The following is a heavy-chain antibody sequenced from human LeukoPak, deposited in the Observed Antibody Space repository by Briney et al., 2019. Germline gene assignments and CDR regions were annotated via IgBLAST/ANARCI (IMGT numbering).Heavy chain of an antibody. J-gene: IGHJ4*02. CDR3: AREGGSISSSLYFDY. V-gene: IGHV3-33*01. CDR1: GFTFSHYG. CDR2: IWYDGSKK. Sequence: GRFLRLSCAASGFTFSHYGMHWVRQAPGKGLEWVAIIWYDGSKKYYGDSVKGRFTISRDKSKNTVDLQMDSLRDEDTAVYYCAREGGSISSSLYFDYWGQGTLVIVSS. D-gene: IGHD6-6*01.